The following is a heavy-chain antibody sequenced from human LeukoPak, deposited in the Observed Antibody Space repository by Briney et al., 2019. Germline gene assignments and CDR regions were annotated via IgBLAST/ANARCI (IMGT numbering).Heavy chain of an antibody. CDR1: GGTFTSYY. CDR3: ATPPLRYFDIYGMDV. V-gene: IGHV1-46*01. Sequence: ASVKVSCKASGGTFTSYYMHWVRQAPGQGLEWMGIINPSGGSTSYAQKFQGRVTMTRDTSTSTVYMELSSLRSEDTAVYYCATPPLRYFDIYGMDVWGQGTTVTVSS. CDR2: INPSGGST. D-gene: IGHD3-9*01. J-gene: IGHJ6*02.